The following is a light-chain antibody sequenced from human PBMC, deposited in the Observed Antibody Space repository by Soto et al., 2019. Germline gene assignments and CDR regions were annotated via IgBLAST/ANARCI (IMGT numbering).Light chain of an antibody. J-gene: IGKJ1*01. CDR3: QQYNSYSWT. CDR1: QSISAW. V-gene: IGKV1-5*03. CDR2: KAS. Sequence: MNQSPSTLSASVGDRDAITCRASQSISAWLAWYQQKPGKAPRLLIYKASNLESGVPSRFSGTGSGTEFTLTISSLQPDDFATYYCQQYNSYSWTFGQGTKVDIK.